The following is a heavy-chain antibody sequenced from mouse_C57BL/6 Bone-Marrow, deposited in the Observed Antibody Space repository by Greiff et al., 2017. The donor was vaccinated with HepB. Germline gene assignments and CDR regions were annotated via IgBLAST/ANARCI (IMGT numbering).Heavy chain of an antibody. D-gene: IGHD1-1*01. CDR3: ARGGVVAPFAY. CDR2: ISNGGGST. V-gene: IGHV5-12*01. CDR1: GFTFSDYY. Sequence: EVKLVESGGGLVQPGGSLKLSCAASGFTFSDYYMYWVRQTPEKRLEWVAYISNGGGSTYYPDTVKGRFTISRDNAKNTLYLQMSRLKSEDTAMYYCARGGVVAPFAYWGQGTLVTVSA. J-gene: IGHJ3*01.